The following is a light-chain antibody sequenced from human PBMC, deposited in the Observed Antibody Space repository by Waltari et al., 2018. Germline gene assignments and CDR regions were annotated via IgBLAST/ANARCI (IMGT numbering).Light chain of an antibody. CDR3: QAWDTNTVV. CDR1: KLGDKY. J-gene: IGLJ2*01. Sequence: SYDLTQAPSVSVSPGQTATITCSGDKLGDKYASWYQQKPGQSPVLVIYEDDKRPSGIPVRFAGTNSGNTAALTISVTQAMDEADYDCQAWDTNTVVFGGGTKLTVL. CDR2: EDD. V-gene: IGLV3-1*01.